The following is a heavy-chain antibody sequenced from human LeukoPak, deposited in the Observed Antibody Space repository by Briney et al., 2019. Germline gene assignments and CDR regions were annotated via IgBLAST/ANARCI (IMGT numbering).Heavy chain of an antibody. Sequence: GGSLRLSCAASRFTFSSYAMSWVRQAPGKGLEWVSAISGSGGSTYYADSVKGRFTISRDNSKNTLYLQMNSLRAEDTAVYYCAKDRGYYYDSSDYWGQGTLVTVSS. D-gene: IGHD3-22*01. CDR3: AKDRGYYYDSSDY. CDR1: RFTFSSYA. CDR2: ISGSGGST. V-gene: IGHV3-23*01. J-gene: IGHJ4*02.